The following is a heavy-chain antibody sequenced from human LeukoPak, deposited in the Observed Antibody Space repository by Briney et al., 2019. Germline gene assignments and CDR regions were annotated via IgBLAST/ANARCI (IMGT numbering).Heavy chain of an antibody. V-gene: IGHV3-30*02. Sequence: GGSLRLSCVASGFTFSSYGMHWVRQAPGKGLEWVAFIRYDGDIKYYADSVKGRFTISRDNSKNTLYLQMNSLRAEDTAAYYCAKDRGYSGNYYFDYWGQGTLVTVSS. CDR1: GFTFSSYG. CDR2: IRYDGDIK. CDR3: AKDRGYSGNYYFDY. J-gene: IGHJ4*02. D-gene: IGHD1-26*01.